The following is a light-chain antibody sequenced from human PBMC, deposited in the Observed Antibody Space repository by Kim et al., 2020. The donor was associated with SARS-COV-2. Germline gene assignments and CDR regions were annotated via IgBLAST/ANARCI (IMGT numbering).Light chain of an antibody. CDR2: KAS. CDR3: QQYNSYWRT. Sequence: ASVGDRVTITCRASQSISSWLAWYQQKPGKAPKLLIYKASSLESGVPSRFSGSGSGTEFTLTISSLQPDDFATYYCQQYNSYWRTLGQGTKVDIK. CDR1: QSISSW. J-gene: IGKJ1*01. V-gene: IGKV1-5*03.